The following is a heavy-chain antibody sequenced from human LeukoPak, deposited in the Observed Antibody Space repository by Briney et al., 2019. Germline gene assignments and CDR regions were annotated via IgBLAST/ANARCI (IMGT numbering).Heavy chain of an antibody. Sequence: PGGSLKLSCAASGFIFSSYEMNWVRQAPGRGLEWISYIDGSGTATNYADSVKGRFTIFRDNAKRSVYLQMNSLRPEDTAVYFCAKEGVLRFFDPWGQGTLVTVSS. CDR2: IDGSGTAT. CDR1: GFIFSSYE. J-gene: IGHJ5*02. D-gene: IGHD3-3*01. V-gene: IGHV3-48*03. CDR3: AKEGVLRFFDP.